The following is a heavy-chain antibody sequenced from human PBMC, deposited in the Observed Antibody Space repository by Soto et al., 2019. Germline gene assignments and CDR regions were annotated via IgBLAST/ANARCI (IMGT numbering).Heavy chain of an antibody. D-gene: IGHD5-18*01. J-gene: IGHJ6*02. CDR3: ARGGYSYGSGGMDV. V-gene: IGHV1-69*01. CDR2: IIPIFGTA. CDR1: GGTFSSYA. Sequence: QVQLVQSGAEVKKPGSSVKVSCKASGGTFSSYAISWVRQAPVQGLEWMGGIIPIFGTANYAQKFQGRVTITAEEYTSTAYMELSSLGSEDTAVYYCARGGYSYGSGGMDVWGQGTTVTVSS.